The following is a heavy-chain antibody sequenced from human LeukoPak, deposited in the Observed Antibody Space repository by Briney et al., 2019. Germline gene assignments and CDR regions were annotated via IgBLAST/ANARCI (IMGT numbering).Heavy chain of an antibody. CDR2: INPSGGST. D-gene: IGHD3-22*01. Sequence: ASVKVSCKASGYTFTSYYMHWVRQAPGQGLAWMGIINPSGGSTSYAQKFQGRVTMTRDTSTSTVYTELSSLRSEDTAVYYCARVGGSSGVSYYYYGMDVWGQGTTVTVSS. J-gene: IGHJ6*02. V-gene: IGHV1-46*01. CDR3: ARVGGSSGVSYYYYGMDV. CDR1: GYTFTSYY.